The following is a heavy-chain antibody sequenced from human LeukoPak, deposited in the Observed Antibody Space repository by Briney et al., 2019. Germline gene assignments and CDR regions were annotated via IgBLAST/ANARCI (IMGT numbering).Heavy chain of an antibody. Sequence: GGSLRLSCVASGFNFDNAWMRWVRQAPGKGREWIVRLKSKADRETTDYAAPVKGRFTISRDDSKNTLYLQMNGLDIEDTAVYSCTTGGHIMYSGYSYGYFDIWGQGTMVTVSS. D-gene: IGHD5-18*01. V-gene: IGHV3-15*01. J-gene: IGHJ3*02. CDR2: LKSKADRETT. CDR1: GFNFDNAW. CDR3: TTGGHIMYSGYSYGYFDI.